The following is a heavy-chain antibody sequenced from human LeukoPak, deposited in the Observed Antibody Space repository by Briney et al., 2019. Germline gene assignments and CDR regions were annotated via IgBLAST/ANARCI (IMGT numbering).Heavy chain of an antibody. CDR2: ISGSGGST. V-gene: IGHV3-23*01. Sequence: SGGSLRLSCAASGFTFSSYAMSWVRQAPGEGLEWVSAISGSGGSTYYADSVRGRFTISRDNSRNTLYLQMNSLRAEDTAVYYCAAGYRSGWQDYWGQGTPVTVSS. CDR3: AAGYRSGWQDY. CDR1: GFTFSSYA. J-gene: IGHJ4*02. D-gene: IGHD6-19*01.